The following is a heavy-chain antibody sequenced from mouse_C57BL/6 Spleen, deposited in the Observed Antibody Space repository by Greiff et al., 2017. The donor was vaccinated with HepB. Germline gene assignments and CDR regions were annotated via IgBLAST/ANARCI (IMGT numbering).Heavy chain of an antibody. CDR2: IWRGGST. J-gene: IGHJ1*03. V-gene: IGHV2-2*01. D-gene: IGHD1-1*01. CDR3: ARNWCIITTVVEGYFDV. CDR1: GFSLTSYG. Sequence: VQLQQSGPGLVQPSQSLSITCTVSGFSLTSYGVHWVRQSPGKGLEWLGVIWRGGSTDYNAAFISRLSISKDNSKSQVFFKMNSLQADDTSIYYWARNWCIITTVVEGYFDVWGTGTTVTVSS.